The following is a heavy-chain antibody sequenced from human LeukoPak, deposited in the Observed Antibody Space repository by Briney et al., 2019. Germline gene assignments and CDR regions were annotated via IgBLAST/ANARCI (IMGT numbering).Heavy chain of an antibody. J-gene: IGHJ5*02. Sequence: ASVTVSCKASGYSFTSHYMHWVRQAPGQGLEWMGLINPRGTATKYAESFQGRLTLTSDLSTSPDYMELSSLRSDDTAVYFCARDTSEGDYAWWFDPWGQGTLVTVAS. CDR3: ARDTSEGDYAWWFDP. D-gene: IGHD3-16*01. CDR2: INPRGTAT. V-gene: IGHV1-46*01. CDR1: GYSFTSHY.